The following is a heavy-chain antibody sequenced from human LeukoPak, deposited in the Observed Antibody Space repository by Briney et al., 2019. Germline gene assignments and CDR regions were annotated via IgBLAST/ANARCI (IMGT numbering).Heavy chain of an antibody. CDR2: ISGSGGST. Sequence: GGSLRLSCAASGFSFSSYTMSWVRQAPGKGLEWVSAISGSGGSTYYADYVKGRFTISRDNSKNTLYLQVNSLRAEDTAVYYCARVDGDYWGQGTMVTVSS. D-gene: IGHD4-17*01. CDR1: GFSFSSYT. J-gene: IGHJ3*01. V-gene: IGHV3-23*01. CDR3: ARVDGDY.